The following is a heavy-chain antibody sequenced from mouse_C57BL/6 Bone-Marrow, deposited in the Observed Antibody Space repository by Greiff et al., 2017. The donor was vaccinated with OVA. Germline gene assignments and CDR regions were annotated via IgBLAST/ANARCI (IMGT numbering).Heavy chain of an antibody. D-gene: IGHD2-2*01. CDR2: IHPNSGST. J-gene: IGHJ1*03. CDR1: GYTFTSYW. Sequence: QVQLQQPGAELVKPGASVKLSCKASGYTFTSYWMHWVKQRPGQGLEWIGMIHPNSGSTNYNEKFKSKATLPVDKSSSTAYMQLSSLTSEDSAVYYCARWQDGYDVLYWYFDVWGTGTTVTVAS. CDR3: ARWQDGYDVLYWYFDV. V-gene: IGHV1-64*01.